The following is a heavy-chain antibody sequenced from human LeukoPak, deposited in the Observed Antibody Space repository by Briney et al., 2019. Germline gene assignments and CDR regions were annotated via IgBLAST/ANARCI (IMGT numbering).Heavy chain of an antibody. J-gene: IGHJ4*02. CDR3: AKDAGSGSWTDY. Sequence: GGSLRLSWAVSGFTFASYTMSWVRQAPGKGLEWVSAISGSGGSTYYADSAKGRFTISRDNSKNTLYVQMNRLRAEDTAVYYCAKDAGSGSWTDYWGQGTLVTVSS. V-gene: IGHV3-23*01. CDR1: GFTFASYT. CDR2: ISGSGGST. D-gene: IGHD3-10*01.